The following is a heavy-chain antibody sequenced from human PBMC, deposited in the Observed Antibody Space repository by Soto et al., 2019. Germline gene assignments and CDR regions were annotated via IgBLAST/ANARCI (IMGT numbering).Heavy chain of an antibody. V-gene: IGHV1-2*04. Sequence: ASVKVSCKASGYTFTGYYMHWVRQAPGQGLEWMGWINPNSGGTNYAQKFQGWVTMTRDTSISTAYMELSRLRSDDTAVYYCARAGYSYDHDAFDIWGQGTMVTVSS. CDR3: ARAGYSYDHDAFDI. D-gene: IGHD5-18*01. CDR1: GYTFTGYY. J-gene: IGHJ3*02. CDR2: INPNSGGT.